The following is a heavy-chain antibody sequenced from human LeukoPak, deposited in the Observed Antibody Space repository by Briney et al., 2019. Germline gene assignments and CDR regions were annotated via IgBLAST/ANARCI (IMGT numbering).Heavy chain of an antibody. CDR1: GGTFSSYA. D-gene: IGHD6-19*01. CDR2: IIPIFGTA. J-gene: IGHJ4*02. Sequence: SVKVSCKASGGTFSSYAISWVRQAPGQGLEWMGGIIPIFGTANYAQKFQGRVTITADESTSTAYMELSSLRSEDTAVYYCARVIAVAGPHYFDYWGQGTLVTASS. V-gene: IGHV1-69*13. CDR3: ARVIAVAGPHYFDY.